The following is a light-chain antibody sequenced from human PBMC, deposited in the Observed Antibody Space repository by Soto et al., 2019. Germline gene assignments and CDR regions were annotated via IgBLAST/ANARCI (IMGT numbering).Light chain of an antibody. CDR1: QSISSY. CDR3: QQTYSPLWT. CDR2: AAS. J-gene: IGKJ1*01. Sequence: DIQMNQSASDLSAYVGDRVTITCRASQSISSYLNWYQQKPGKAPKLLIYAASSLQSGVPSRFSGSGSGTDFTLTISSLQPEDFATYYCQQTYSPLWTFAQRTKVDIK. V-gene: IGKV1-39*01.